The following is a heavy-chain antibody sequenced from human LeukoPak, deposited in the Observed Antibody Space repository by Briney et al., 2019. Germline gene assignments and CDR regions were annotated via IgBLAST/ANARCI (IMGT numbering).Heavy chain of an antibody. J-gene: IGHJ6*03. CDR1: GFTFSSYS. D-gene: IGHD2-15*01. Sequence: GGSLRLSCAASGFTFSSYSMNWVRQAPGKGLEWVSSISSSSSYIYYADSVKGRFTISRDNAKNSLYLQMNSLRAEDTAVYYCARAEDCSGGSCYFPYYYYYYMDVWGKGTTVTVSS. V-gene: IGHV3-21*01. CDR2: ISSSSSYI. CDR3: ARAEDCSGGSCYFPYYYYYYMDV.